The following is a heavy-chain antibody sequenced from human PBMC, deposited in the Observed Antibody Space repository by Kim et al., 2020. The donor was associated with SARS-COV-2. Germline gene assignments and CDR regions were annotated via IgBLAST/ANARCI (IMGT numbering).Heavy chain of an antibody. D-gene: IGHD6-13*01. Sequence: SVKVSCQASGGTFSSYAISWVRQAPGQGLEWMGGIIPIFGTANYAQKFQGRVTITADESTSTAYMELSSLRSEDTAVYYCARSLGQQLRPMDVWGQGTTVTVSS. J-gene: IGHJ6*02. CDR1: GGTFSSYA. CDR2: IIPIFGTA. V-gene: IGHV1-69*13. CDR3: ARSLGQQLRPMDV.